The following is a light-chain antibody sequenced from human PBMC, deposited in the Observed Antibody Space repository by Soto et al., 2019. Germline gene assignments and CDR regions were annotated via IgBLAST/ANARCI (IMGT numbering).Light chain of an antibody. CDR1: QSVRSN. V-gene: IGKV3-15*01. Sequence: EIVMTQSPATLSVSPGERATLSCRASQSVRSNLAWYQQKPGQAPRLLIYGASTRATGIPARVSGSGSGTEFTLTISSLQSEEFAVYYCQQYNNWPITFGQGTRLEIK. CDR2: GAS. CDR3: QQYNNWPIT. J-gene: IGKJ5*01.